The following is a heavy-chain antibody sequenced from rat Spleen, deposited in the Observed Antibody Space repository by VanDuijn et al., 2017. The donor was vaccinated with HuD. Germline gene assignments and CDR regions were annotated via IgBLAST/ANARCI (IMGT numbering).Heavy chain of an antibody. CDR3: ARRHYGYTDYFDY. J-gene: IGHJ2*01. CDR2: ITNTGGSI. CDR1: GFTFNNYW. Sequence: EVQLVESGGGLVQPGRSLKLSCVASGFTFNNYWMTWIRQAPGKGLEWVASITNTGGSIYYPDSVKGRFTVSRDNAKSTLYLQMDSLRSEDMATYYCARRHYGYTDYFDYWGQGVMVTVSS. V-gene: IGHV5-31*01. D-gene: IGHD1-9*01.